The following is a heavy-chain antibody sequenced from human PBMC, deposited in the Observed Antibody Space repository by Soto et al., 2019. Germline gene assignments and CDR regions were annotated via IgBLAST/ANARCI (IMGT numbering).Heavy chain of an antibody. CDR3: ARTYSSSHYFDY. Sequence: SETLSLTCTVSGGSISSYYWSWIRQPPGKGLEWIGYIFYSGSTNYNPSLKSRVTISVDTSKNQFSLRLSSVTAADTAVYYCARTYSSSHYFDYWGQGTLVTVSS. D-gene: IGHD6-6*01. J-gene: IGHJ4*02. V-gene: IGHV4-59*08. CDR1: GGSISSYY. CDR2: IFYSGST.